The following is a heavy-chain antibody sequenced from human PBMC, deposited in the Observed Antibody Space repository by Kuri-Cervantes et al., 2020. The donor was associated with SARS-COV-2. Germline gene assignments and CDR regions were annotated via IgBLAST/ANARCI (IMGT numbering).Heavy chain of an antibody. CDR1: GYTFTGYY. V-gene: IGHV1-2*02. D-gene: IGHD3-22*01. CDR3: ARVRETYYYDSLGTFDI. Sequence: ASVKVSCKVSGYTFTGYYMHWVRQAPGQGLEWMGWINPNSGGTNYAQKFQGRVTMTRDTSISTAYMELSRLRSDDTAVYYCARVRETYYYDSLGTFDIWGQGTMVTVSS. CDR2: INPNSGGT. J-gene: IGHJ3*02.